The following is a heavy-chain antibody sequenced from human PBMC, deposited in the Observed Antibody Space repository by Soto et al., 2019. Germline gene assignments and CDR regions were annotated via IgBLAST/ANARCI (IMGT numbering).Heavy chain of an antibody. CDR2: INHSGST. Sequence: SETLSLTCAVYGGSFSGYYWTWIRQPQGTGLEWIGEINHSGSTNYNPSLKSRSTISRDNSKNTVYLQILNMRPEDTAIYYCAKDQRMYYYGSGSDSWGQGTLVTVSS. J-gene: IGHJ4*02. CDR1: GGSFSGYY. V-gene: IGHV4-34*01. D-gene: IGHD3-10*01. CDR3: AKDQRMYYYGSGSDS.